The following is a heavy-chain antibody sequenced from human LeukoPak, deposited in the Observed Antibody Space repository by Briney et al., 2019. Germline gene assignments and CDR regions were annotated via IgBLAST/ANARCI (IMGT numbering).Heavy chain of an antibody. V-gene: IGHV3-53*01. J-gene: IGHJ4*02. CDR3: ARVGGADLGGYFDY. Sequence: GGSPRLSCAASGFTVSSNCMSWVRQAPGKGLEWVSVIYSGGSTYYADSVKGRFTISRDNSKNTLYLQMNSLRAEDTAMYYCARVGGADLGGYFDYWGQGTLVTVSS. CDR2: IYSGGST. CDR1: GFTVSSNC. D-gene: IGHD3-16*01.